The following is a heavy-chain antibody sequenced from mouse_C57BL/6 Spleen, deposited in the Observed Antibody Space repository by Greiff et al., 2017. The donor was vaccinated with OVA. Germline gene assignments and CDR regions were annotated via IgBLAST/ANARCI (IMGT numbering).Heavy chain of an antibody. D-gene: IGHD1-1*01. Sequence: QVQLKQPGAELVKPGASVKLSCKASGYTFTSYWMQWVKQRPGQGLEWIGEIDPSDSYTNYNQKFKGKATLTVDTSSSTAYMQLSSLTSEDSAVYYCARSRPTVVDYWGQGTTLTVSS. J-gene: IGHJ2*01. CDR3: ARSRPTVVDY. CDR1: GYTFTSYW. V-gene: IGHV1-50*01. CDR2: IDPSDSYT.